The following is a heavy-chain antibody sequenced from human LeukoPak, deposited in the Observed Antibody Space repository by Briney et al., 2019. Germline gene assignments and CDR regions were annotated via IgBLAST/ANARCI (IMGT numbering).Heavy chain of an antibody. CDR1: GGSISSSNW. CDR3: AKDGQKAAWDY. J-gene: IGHJ4*02. CDR2: IKQDGSEK. D-gene: IGHD6-13*01. V-gene: IGHV3-7*01. Sequence: ETLSLTCAVSGGSISSSNWWSWVRQPPGKGLEWVANIKQDGSEKYYVDSVKGRFTISRDNSKNTLYLQMNSLRAEDTAVYYCAKDGQKAAWDYWGQGTLVTVSS.